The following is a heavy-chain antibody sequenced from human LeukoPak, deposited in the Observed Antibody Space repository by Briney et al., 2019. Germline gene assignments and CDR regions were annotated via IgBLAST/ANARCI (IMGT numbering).Heavy chain of an antibody. CDR2: IKQDGSEK. CDR1: GFTFSSYW. Sequence: GGSLRLSCAASGFTFSSYWMSWVRQAPGKGLEWVANIKQDGSEKYYVDSVKGRFTISRDNAKNSLYLQMNSLRAEDTAVYYCARDRGQWLVSNYYYYGIDAWGQGTTVTVSS. J-gene: IGHJ6*02. V-gene: IGHV3-7*01. CDR3: ARDRGQWLVSNYYYYGIDA. D-gene: IGHD6-19*01.